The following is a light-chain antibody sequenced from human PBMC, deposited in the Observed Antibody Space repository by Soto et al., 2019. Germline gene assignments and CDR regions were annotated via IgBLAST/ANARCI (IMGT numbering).Light chain of an antibody. V-gene: IGLV2-14*01. J-gene: IGLJ1*01. CDR2: SVS. CDR3: ISYTVSRSYV. Sequence: QSALTQPASVSGSPGQSITMSCSGTSSDIGTYDHVAWFQQFPGKTPKLVIYSVSDRPSGVSYRFSGSKSGNTASLTISGLQADDEADYYCISYTVSRSYVFGTGTKVTVL. CDR1: SSDIGTYDH.